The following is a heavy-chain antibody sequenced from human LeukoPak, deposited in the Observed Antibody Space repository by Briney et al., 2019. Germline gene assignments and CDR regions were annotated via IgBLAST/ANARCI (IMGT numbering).Heavy chain of an antibody. CDR3: ARVSTAASLAIDY. V-gene: IGHV3-21*06. Sequence: GGSLRLSCAASGFTFSDYNMNWVRQAPGKGLEWVSDISSSSTYIYYADSVKGRFTISRDNAKNSLYLQMNSLRAEDTAVYYCARVSTAASLAIDYWGQGTLVTVST. CDR2: ISSSSTYI. CDR1: GFTFSDYN. J-gene: IGHJ4*02. D-gene: IGHD6-13*01.